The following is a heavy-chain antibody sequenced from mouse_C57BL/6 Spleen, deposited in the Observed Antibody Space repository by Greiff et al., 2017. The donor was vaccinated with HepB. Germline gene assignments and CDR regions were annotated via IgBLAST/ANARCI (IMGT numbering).Heavy chain of an antibody. Sequence: QVQLQQPGAELVKPGASVKLSCKASGYTFTSYWMHWVKQRPGQGLEWIGMIHPNSGSTNYNEKFKSKATLTVDKSSSTAYMQLSSLTSEDSAVYYCARAGDYYGSRHWYFDVWGTGTTVTVSS. CDR3: ARAGDYYGSRHWYFDV. D-gene: IGHD1-1*01. CDR1: GYTFTSYW. V-gene: IGHV1-64*01. CDR2: IHPNSGST. J-gene: IGHJ1*03.